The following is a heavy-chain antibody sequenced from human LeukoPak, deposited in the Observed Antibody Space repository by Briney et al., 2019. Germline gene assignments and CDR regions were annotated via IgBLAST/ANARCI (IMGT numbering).Heavy chain of an antibody. J-gene: IGHJ4*02. CDR1: GFTFTTYG. V-gene: IGHV3-30*18. CDR3: AKRGHYSINWYHYFDY. Sequence: GGSLRLSCAASGFTFTTYGLHWVRQAPGKGLEWVAAIASNGGSEYYADSVKGRFTISRDNSKSTLFLRMNSLRPDDTAVYYCAKRGHYSINWYHYFDYWGQGTLVTVSS. D-gene: IGHD6-13*01. CDR2: IASNGGSE.